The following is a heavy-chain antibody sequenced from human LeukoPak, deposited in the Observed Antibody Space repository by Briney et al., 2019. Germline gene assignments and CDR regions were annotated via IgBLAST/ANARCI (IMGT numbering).Heavy chain of an antibody. CDR3: ARDGTIAVAGY. Sequence: ASLKVSCKASGYTFTGYYLHWVRQAPGQGLEWMGWINPNSGGTNYAQNFQGRVTMTRDTSISTAYMELSRLRSDDTAVYYCARDGTIAVAGYWGQGTLVTVSS. J-gene: IGHJ4*02. CDR2: INPNSGGT. CDR1: GYTFTGYY. V-gene: IGHV1-2*02. D-gene: IGHD6-19*01.